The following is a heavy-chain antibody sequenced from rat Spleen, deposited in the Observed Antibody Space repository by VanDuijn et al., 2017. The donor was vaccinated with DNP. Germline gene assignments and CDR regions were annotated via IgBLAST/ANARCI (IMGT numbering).Heavy chain of an antibody. CDR3: ARALATVVPTGAMDA. D-gene: IGHD1-3*01. J-gene: IGHJ4*01. Sequence: QVQLKESGPGLVQPTQTLSLTCTVSGFSLTNYHVSWVQQPPGKGLEWMGRIQSNGDTYYNSALKSRLSISRDTSKSQVFLEMNSLKTEDTAIYFCARALATVVPTGAMDAWGQGTSVTVSS. CDR2: IQSNGDT. V-gene: IGHV2S1*01. CDR1: GFSLTNYH.